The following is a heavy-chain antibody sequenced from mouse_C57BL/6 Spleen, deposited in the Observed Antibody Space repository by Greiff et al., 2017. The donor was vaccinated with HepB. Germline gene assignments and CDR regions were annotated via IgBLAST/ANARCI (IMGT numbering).Heavy chain of an antibody. J-gene: IGHJ2*01. Sequence: VQLQQSGPELVKPGASVKISCKASGYAFSSSWMNWVKQRPGKGLEWIGRIYPGDGDTNYNGKFKSKATLTADKSSSTAYMQLSSLTSEDSAVYFCASKDGSNYWGQGTTLTVSS. V-gene: IGHV1-82*01. D-gene: IGHD1-1*01. CDR1: GYAFSSSW. CDR2: IYPGDGDT. CDR3: ASKDGSNY.